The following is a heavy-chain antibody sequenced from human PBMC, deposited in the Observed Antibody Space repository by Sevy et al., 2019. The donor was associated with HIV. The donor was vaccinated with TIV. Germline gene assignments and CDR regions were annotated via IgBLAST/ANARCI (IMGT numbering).Heavy chain of an antibody. CDR2: ISSSSDYK. CDR3: ARSIGEVPLRFLECLLPGDY. J-gene: IGHJ4*02. D-gene: IGHD3-3*01. Sequence: GGSLRLSCAASGFTFSAYNMIWVRRAPGKGLEWVSSISSSSDYKYYADSMKGRFTISRDNAKNSLSLQMDSLRAEDTAVYYCARSIGEVPLRFLECLLPGDYWGQGTLVTVSS. CDR1: GFTFSAYN. V-gene: IGHV3-21*01.